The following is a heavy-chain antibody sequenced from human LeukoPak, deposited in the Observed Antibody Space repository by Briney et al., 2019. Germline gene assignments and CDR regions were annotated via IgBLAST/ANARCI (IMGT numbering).Heavy chain of an antibody. CDR1: GGSISSGGYY. CDR3: ARSPIYCSSTSCYGWFDP. D-gene: IGHD2-2*01. CDR2: IYYSGST. J-gene: IGHJ5*02. Sequence: SETLSLTCSVSGGSISSGGYYWSWIRQHPGKGLEWIGYIYYSGSTYYNPSLKSRVTISVDTSKNQFSLKLSSVTAADTAVYYCARSPIYCSSTSCYGWFDPWGQGTLVTVSS. V-gene: IGHV4-31*03.